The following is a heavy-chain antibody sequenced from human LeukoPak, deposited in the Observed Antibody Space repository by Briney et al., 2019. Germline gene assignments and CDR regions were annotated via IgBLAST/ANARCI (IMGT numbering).Heavy chain of an antibody. J-gene: IGHJ4*02. CDR1: GFTFSSYA. CDR3: ARARSYSSGYYLFDY. Sequence: GGSLRLSCAASGFTFSSYAMGWVRQAPGKGLEWVSAISGSGGSTYYADSVKGRFTISRDNAKNSLYLQMNSLRAEDTAVYYCARARSYSSGYYLFDYWGQGTLVTVSS. V-gene: IGHV3-23*01. D-gene: IGHD3-22*01. CDR2: ISGSGGST.